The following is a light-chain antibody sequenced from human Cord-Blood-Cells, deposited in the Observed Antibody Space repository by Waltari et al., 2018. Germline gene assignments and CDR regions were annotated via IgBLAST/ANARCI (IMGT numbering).Light chain of an antibody. CDR1: SSDVGRYNL. V-gene: IGLV2-23*01. J-gene: IGLJ3*02. CDR3: CSYAGSSTWV. Sequence: QSALTQPASVSGSPGQSITIPCTGTSSDVGRYNLVSWYQQHPGKAPKLVIYEGSTRPSGVSNRFSGSKSGNTASLTISGLQAEDEADYYCCSYAGSSTWVFGGGTKLTVL. CDR2: EGS.